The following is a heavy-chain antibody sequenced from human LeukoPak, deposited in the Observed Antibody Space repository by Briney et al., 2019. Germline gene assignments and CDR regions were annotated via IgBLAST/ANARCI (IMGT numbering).Heavy chain of an antibody. CDR3: AKESTADSSGLGWYFDL. CDR1: GFTFDDYA. J-gene: IGHJ2*01. D-gene: IGHD6-19*01. V-gene: IGHV3-9*03. CDR2: ISWNSGSI. Sequence: GGSLRLSCAASGFTFDDYAMHWVRQAPGKGLEWVSGISWNSGSIGYADSVKGRFTISRDNAKNSLYLQMNSLRAEDMALYYCAKESTADSSGLGWYFDLWGRGTLVTVSS.